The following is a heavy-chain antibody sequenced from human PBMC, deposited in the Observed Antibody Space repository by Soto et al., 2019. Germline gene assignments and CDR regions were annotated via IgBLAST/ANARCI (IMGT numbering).Heavy chain of an antibody. CDR1: GFTFSSYS. D-gene: IGHD1-20*01. CDR2: ISSSSSTI. V-gene: IGHV3-48*02. CDR3: ASTAIITGTTRYFDY. Sequence: GGSLRLSCAASGFTFSSYSMNWVRQAPGKGLEWVSYISSSSSTIYYADSVKGRFTISRDNARNSLYLQMNSLREEDTAVYYCASTAIITGTTRYFDYWGQGTLVTVSS. J-gene: IGHJ4*02.